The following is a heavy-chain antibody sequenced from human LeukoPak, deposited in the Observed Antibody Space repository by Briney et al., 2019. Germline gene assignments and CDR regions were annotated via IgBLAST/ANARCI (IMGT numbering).Heavy chain of an antibody. J-gene: IGHJ5*02. V-gene: IGHV4-4*07. Sequence: SETLSLTCTVSGGSISSYYWSWIRQPAGKGLEWIGRIYTSGSTNYNPSLKSRVTMSVDTSKNQFSLKLSSVTAADTAVYYCARDTDYGFWSGYYTSGNWFDPWGQGTLVTVSS. CDR1: GGSISSYY. CDR2: IYTSGST. CDR3: ARDTDYGFWSGYYTSGNWFDP. D-gene: IGHD3-3*01.